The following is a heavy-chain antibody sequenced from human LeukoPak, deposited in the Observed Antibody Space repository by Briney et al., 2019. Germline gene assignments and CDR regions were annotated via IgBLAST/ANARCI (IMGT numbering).Heavy chain of an antibody. J-gene: IGHJ6*03. CDR2: IYHSGST. CDR3: ARVPRSYYYYYYMDV. Sequence: SETLSLTCIVSGGSISSNYWSWIRQPPGKGLEWIGHIYHSGSTNHNPSLKSRVTISVDTSKNQFSLKLSSVTAADTAVYYCARVPRSYYYYYYMDVWGKGTTVTVSS. V-gene: IGHV4-59*08. D-gene: IGHD2-2*01. CDR1: GGSISSNY.